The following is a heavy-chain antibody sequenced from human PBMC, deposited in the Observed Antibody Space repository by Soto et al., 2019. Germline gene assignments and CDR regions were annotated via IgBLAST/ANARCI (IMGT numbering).Heavy chain of an antibody. CDR3: AREERTDDFWSGYYPNR. V-gene: IGHV1-69*01. CDR2: IIPIFGTA. J-gene: IGHJ5*02. CDR1: GGTSSSYP. Sequence: SVKVSCKASGGTSSSYPISWVVQAPVEVVEWMGGIIPIFGTANYAQKFQGRVTITADESTSTAYMELSSLRSEDTAVYYCAREERTDDFWSGYYPNRWGQGTLVTVSS. D-gene: IGHD3-3*01.